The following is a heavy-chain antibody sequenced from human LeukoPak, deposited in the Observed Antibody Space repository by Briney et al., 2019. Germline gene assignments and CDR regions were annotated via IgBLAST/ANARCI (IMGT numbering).Heavy chain of an antibody. V-gene: IGHV4-4*07. D-gene: IGHD6-13*01. J-gene: IGHJ4*02. CDR2: IYTSGST. Sequence: SETLSLTCTVSGGSISSYYWSWIRQPAGKGLEWIGRIYTSGSTNYNPSLKSRVTISVDTSKNQFSLKLSSVTAADTAVYYCARTTSSSWYTKPFDYWGQGTLVTVSS. CDR3: ARTTSSSWYTKPFDY. CDR1: GGSISSYY.